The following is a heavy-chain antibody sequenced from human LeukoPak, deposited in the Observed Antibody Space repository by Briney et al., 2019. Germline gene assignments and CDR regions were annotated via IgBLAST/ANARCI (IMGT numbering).Heavy chain of an antibody. CDR3: ARSGVVVAALERSVANWFDP. Sequence: PSETLSLTCTVSGGSISSYYWSWIRQPPGKGLEWIGYIYYSGSTNYNPSLKSRVTISVDTSKNQFSLKLSSVTAADTAVYYCARSGVVVAALERSVANWFDPWGQGTLVTVSS. CDR1: GGSISSYY. D-gene: IGHD2-15*01. CDR2: IYYSGST. V-gene: IGHV4-59*08. J-gene: IGHJ5*02.